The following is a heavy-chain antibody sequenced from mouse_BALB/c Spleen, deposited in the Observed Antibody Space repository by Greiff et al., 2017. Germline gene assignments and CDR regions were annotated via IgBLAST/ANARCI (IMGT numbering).Heavy chain of an antibody. CDR2: ISYSGST. CDR3: ASSSSWFAY. J-gene: IGHJ3*01. V-gene: IGHV3-2*02. Sequence: EVKLVESGPGLVKPSQSLSLTCTVTGYSITSDYAWNWIRQFPGNKLEWMGYISYSGSTSYNPSLKSRISITRDTSKNQFFLQLNSVTTEDTATYYCASSSSWFAYWGQGTLVTVSA. D-gene: IGHD1-1*01. CDR1: GYSITSDYA.